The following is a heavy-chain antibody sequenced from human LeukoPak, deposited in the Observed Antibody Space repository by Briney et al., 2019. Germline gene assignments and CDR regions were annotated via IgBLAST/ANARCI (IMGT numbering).Heavy chain of an antibody. V-gene: IGHV3-23*01. D-gene: IGHD2-15*01. J-gene: IGHJ4*02. CDR1: GFTFDIYA. CDR3: VKNAGGSCYSSSAY. CDR2: ICGSDGST. Sequence: PGGSLRLSCAASGFTFDIYAMTWVRQAPGKGLEWVSAICGSDGSTYYADSVKGRSTISRDNSKNMLYLQMNSLRAEDTALYYCVKNAGGSCYSSSAYWGQGTLVTVSS.